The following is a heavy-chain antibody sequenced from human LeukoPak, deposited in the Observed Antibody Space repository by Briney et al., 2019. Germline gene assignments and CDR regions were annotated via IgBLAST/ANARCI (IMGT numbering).Heavy chain of an antibody. V-gene: IGHV4-39*07. D-gene: IGHD5-24*01. J-gene: IGHJ4*02. CDR1: GGSISSGTYY. CDR2: IYFDGST. CDR3: ARPRGWLQGGRGYYFDY. Sequence: SETLSLTCTVSGGSISSGTYYWAWIRQPPGKGLEWIGNIYFDGSTYYNPSLKSRVTISVDTSKNQFSLKLSSVTAADTAVYYCARPRGWLQGGRGYYFDYWGQGTLVTVSS.